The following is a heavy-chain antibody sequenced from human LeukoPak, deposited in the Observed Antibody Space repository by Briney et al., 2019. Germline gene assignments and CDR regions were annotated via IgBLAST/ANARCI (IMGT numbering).Heavy chain of an antibody. D-gene: IGHD1-26*01. CDR3: ARDLIAYSGRHYSDF. CDR2: ISAYNGNT. J-gene: IGHJ4*02. CDR1: GYTFSNYG. V-gene: IGHV1-18*01. Sequence: ASVKVSCKTSGYTFSNYGISWVRQAPGQGLEWMGWISAYNGNTNYAQKLQGRVTMTTDTSTSTAYMELRSLRSDDTAVYYCARDLIAYSGRHYSDFWGQGTLVTVSS.